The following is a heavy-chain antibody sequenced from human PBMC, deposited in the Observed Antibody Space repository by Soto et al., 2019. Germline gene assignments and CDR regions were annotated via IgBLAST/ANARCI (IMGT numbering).Heavy chain of an antibody. Sequence: ASVKVSCKASGGTFSSYAISWVRQAPGQGLEWMGGIIPIFGTANYAQKFQGRVTITANESTSTAYMELSSLRSEDTAVYYCARDRLPQQLVPGYYYYYGMDVWGQGTTVTVSS. CDR3: ARDRLPQQLVPGYYYYYGMDV. V-gene: IGHV1-69*13. J-gene: IGHJ6*02. CDR1: GGTFSSYA. CDR2: IIPIFGTA. D-gene: IGHD6-13*01.